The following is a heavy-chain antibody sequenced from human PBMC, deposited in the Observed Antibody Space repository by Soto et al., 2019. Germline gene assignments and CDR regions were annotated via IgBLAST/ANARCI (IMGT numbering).Heavy chain of an antibody. V-gene: IGHV4-30-2*01. CDR1: GGSISSGHYP. CDR3: ARLVGVALSP. Sequence: SETLSLTCAVSGGSISSGHYPWTWIRQPPGKGLEWIGYIYPGGKTYYSSSLKSRVTIALDTSKSLVSLRLTSVTAADTAVYFCARLVGVALSPWGQGTLVTVST. D-gene: IGHD2-21*01. J-gene: IGHJ4*02. CDR2: IYPGGKT.